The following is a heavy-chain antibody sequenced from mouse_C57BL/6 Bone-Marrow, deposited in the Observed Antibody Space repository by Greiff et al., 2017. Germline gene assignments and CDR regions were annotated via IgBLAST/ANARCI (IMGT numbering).Heavy chain of an antibody. CDR3: ARWHYGSLSWDY. J-gene: IGHJ2*01. V-gene: IGHV1-4*01. CDR1: GYTFTSYT. Sequence: QVQLQQSGAELARPGASVKMSCKASGYTFTSYTMHWVKQRPGQGLEWIGYINPSSGYTKYNQKFKDKATLTADKSSSTAYMQLSSLTSEDSAVYYCARWHYGSLSWDYWGQGTTLTVSS. CDR2: INPSSGYT. D-gene: IGHD1-1*01.